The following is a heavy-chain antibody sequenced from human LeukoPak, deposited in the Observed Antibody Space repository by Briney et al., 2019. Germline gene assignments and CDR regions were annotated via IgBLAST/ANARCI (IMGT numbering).Heavy chain of an antibody. CDR3: ARVIWELLFVD. CDR1: GGTFSSYA. D-gene: IGHD1-26*01. V-gene: IGHV1-69*13. J-gene: IGHJ4*02. CDR2: IIPIFGTA. Sequence: ASVKVSCKASGGTFSSYAISWVRQAPGQGLEWMGGIIPIFGTANYAQKFQGRVTITADESTSTAYMELSSLRSGDTAVYYCARVIWELLFVDWGQGTLVTVSS.